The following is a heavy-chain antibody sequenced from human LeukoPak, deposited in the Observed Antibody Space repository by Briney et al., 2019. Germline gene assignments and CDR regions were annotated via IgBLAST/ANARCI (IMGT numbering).Heavy chain of an antibody. V-gene: IGHV4-4*02. CDR2: IYHRGNT. Sequence: SETLSLTCAVSGGSISSSNWWNWVRQTPGKGLEWIGEIYHRGNTHYNPSLESRVTMSVDTSTNQFSLRVNSVTAADTAVYYCARGDGTTVVNPVDYWGQGTLVTVSS. CDR3: ARGDGTTVVNPVDY. J-gene: IGHJ4*02. D-gene: IGHD4-23*01. CDR1: GGSISSSNW.